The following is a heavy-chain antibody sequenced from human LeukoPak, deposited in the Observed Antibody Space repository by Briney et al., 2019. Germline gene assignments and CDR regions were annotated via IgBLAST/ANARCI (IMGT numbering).Heavy chain of an antibody. J-gene: IGHJ4*02. V-gene: IGHV3-74*01. D-gene: IGHD3-22*01. CDR2: ISSDGSRA. Sequence: PGGSLRLSCAASGFTLRNYWMHWVRQAPGKGVVWVSRISSDGSRADYADSVKGRFTISRDNAKNTVYLQMSSLRAEDTALYYCARGGSGYPLDWGQGTLVTVSS. CDR1: GFTLRNYW. CDR3: ARGGSGYPLD.